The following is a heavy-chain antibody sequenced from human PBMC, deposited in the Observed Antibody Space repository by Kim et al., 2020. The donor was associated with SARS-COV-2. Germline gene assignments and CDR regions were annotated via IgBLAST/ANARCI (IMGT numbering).Heavy chain of an antibody. V-gene: IGHV3-53*01. Sequence: GGSLRLSCAASGFTVSSNYMSWVRQAPGKGLEWVSVIYSGGSTYYADSVKGRFTISRDNSKNTLYLQMNSLRAEDTAVYYCAREGGSGTEDYYYGMDVWGQGTTVTVSS. J-gene: IGHJ6*02. CDR3: AREGGSGTEDYYYGMDV. CDR2: IYSGGST. D-gene: IGHD3-10*01. CDR1: GFTVSSNY.